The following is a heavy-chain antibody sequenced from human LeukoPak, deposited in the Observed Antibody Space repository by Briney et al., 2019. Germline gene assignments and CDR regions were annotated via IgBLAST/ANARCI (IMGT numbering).Heavy chain of an antibody. D-gene: IGHD2-15*01. J-gene: IGHJ3*02. CDR3: AKGGGPNAFDI. V-gene: IGHV3-23*01. Sequence: GGSLRLSCAASGFTFSSYAMSWVRQAPGKGLEWVSAINSGGGSTYYADSVKGRFTISRDNSQNTLYLQMNSLRAEDTAVYYCAKGGGPNAFDIWGQGTMVTVSS. CDR1: GFTFSSYA. CDR2: INSGGGST.